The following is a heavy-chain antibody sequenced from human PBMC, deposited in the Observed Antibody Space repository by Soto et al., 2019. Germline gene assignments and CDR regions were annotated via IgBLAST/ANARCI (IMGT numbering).Heavy chain of an antibody. CDR2: IIPIFGTA. J-gene: IGHJ6*02. CDR3: ASTNAGFLEWLIPFIYYYYGMDV. CDR1: GGTFSSYA. Sequence: QVQLVQSGAEVKKPGSSVKVSCKASGGTFSSYAISWVRQAPGQGLEWMGGIIPIFGTANYAQKFQGRVTITADESTCTAYMELSSLRSEDTAVYFCASTNAGFLEWLIPFIYYYYGMDVWGQGTTVTVSS. D-gene: IGHD3-3*01. V-gene: IGHV1-69*01.